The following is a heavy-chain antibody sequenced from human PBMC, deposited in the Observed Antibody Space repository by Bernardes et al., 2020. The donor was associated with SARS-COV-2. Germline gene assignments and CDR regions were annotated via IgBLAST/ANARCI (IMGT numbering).Heavy chain of an antibody. J-gene: IGHJ2*01. Sequence: GEPLKSSGKGSGYSFTTYWIGWVRQMPGKGLEWMGIIYPGDSDTRYSPSFQGQVTISADKSISTAYLHWSSLKASDTAMYYCVRPVRPRVLWYFDLWGRGTLVTVSS. CDR3: VRPVRPRVLWYFDL. D-gene: IGHD6-6*01. CDR2: IYPGDSDT. CDR1: GYSFTTYW. V-gene: IGHV5-51*01.